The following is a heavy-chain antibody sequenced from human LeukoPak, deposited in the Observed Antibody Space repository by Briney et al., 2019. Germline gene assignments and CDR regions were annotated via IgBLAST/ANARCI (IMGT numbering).Heavy chain of an antibody. CDR2: ISAYNGNT. D-gene: IGHD6-13*01. J-gene: IGHJ6*02. CDR1: GYTFTSYG. V-gene: IGHV1-18*01. Sequence: ASVKVSCKASGYTFTSYGISWVRQAPGQGLEWMGWISAYNGNTNYAQKLQGRVTMTTDTSTSTAYMELRSLRSDDTAAYYCARDTYSSSWYGYNYYGMDVWGQGTTVTVSS. CDR3: ARDTYSSSWYGYNYYGMDV.